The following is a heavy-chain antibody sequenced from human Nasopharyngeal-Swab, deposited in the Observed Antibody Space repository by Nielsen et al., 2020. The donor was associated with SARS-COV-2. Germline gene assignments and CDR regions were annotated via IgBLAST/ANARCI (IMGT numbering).Heavy chain of an antibody. D-gene: IGHD4-17*01. CDR3: ARENDYADEYYFDY. J-gene: IGHJ4*02. CDR1: GFTFSSYA. V-gene: IGHV3-30*04. CDR2: ISYGGSNK. Sequence: GGSLRLSCAASGFTFSSYAMHWVRQAPGKGLEWVAVISYGGSNKYYADSVKGRFTISRDNSKNTLYLQMNSLRAEDTAVYYCARENDYADEYYFDYWGQGTLVTVSS.